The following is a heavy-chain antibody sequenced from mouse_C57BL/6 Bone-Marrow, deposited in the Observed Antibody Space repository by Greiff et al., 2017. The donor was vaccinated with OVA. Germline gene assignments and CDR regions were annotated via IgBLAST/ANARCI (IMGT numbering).Heavy chain of an antibody. CDR1: GYTFTDYE. D-gene: IGHD1-1*01. CDR3: TRDYGSSKDY. J-gene: IGHJ2*01. Sequence: QVQLQQSGAELVGPGASVTLSCKASGYTFTDYEMHWVKQTPVHGLEWIGAIDPETGGTAYNQKFKGKAILTADKSSSTAYMELRSLTSEDSAVYYCTRDYGSSKDYWGQGTTLTVSS. V-gene: IGHV1-15*01. CDR2: IDPETGGT.